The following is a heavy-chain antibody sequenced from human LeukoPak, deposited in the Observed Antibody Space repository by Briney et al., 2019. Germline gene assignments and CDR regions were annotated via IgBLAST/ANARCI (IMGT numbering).Heavy chain of an antibody. J-gene: IGHJ5*02. Sequence: GESLKISCKGSGYSFTSYWIVWVRQMPGKGLEWMGIIYPGDSDTRYSPSFQGQVTISADKSISTAYLQWSSLKASNTAMYYCARLFRDYSNYDWFDPWGQGTLVTVSS. CDR3: ARLFRDYSNYDWFDP. CDR1: GYSFTSYW. V-gene: IGHV5-51*01. D-gene: IGHD4-11*01. CDR2: IYPGDSDT.